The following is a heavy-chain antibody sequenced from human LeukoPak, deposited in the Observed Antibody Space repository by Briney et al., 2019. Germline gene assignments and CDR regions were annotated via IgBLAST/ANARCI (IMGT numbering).Heavy chain of an antibody. CDR3: ARKYGTITMTHFDI. Sequence: PSETLSLTCTVSGGSIRSGSYYWSWIRQPAGKGLEWIGRIYTSGSTNYNPSLKSRVTISVDTSKNQFSPKLSSVTAADTAVYYCARKYGTITMTHFDIWGQGTMVTVSS. CDR1: GGSIRSGSYY. J-gene: IGHJ3*02. V-gene: IGHV4-61*02. D-gene: IGHD3-22*01. CDR2: IYTSGST.